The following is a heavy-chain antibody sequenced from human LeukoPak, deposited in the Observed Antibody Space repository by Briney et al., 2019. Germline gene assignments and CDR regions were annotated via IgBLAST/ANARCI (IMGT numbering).Heavy chain of an antibody. CDR1: GYSISSGYY. CDR2: IYHSGST. CDR3: ARGPGGWFGEFLSV. D-gene: IGHD3-10*01. V-gene: IGHV4-38-2*01. J-gene: IGHJ4*02. Sequence: ASETLSLTCAVSGYSISSGYYWGWIRQPPGEGLEWIGSIYHSGSTYYNPSLKSRVTISVDTSKNQFSLKLSSVTAADTAVYYCARGPGGWFGEFLSVWGQGTLVTVSS.